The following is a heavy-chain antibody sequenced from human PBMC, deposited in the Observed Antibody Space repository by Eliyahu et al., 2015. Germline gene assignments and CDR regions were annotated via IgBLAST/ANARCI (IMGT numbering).Heavy chain of an antibody. CDR3: AKTSGGSPRFSTGMDV. J-gene: IGHJ6*02. Sequence: QVQLVESGGGVVQPGRSLRLSCAASGFTFSSYGMHWVRQAPGKGLEWVAVISYDGSNKYYADSVKGRFTISRDNSKNTLYLQMNSLRAEDTAVYYCAKTSGGSPRFSTGMDVWGQGTTVTVSS. CDR1: GFTFSSYG. D-gene: IGHD1-26*01. V-gene: IGHV3-30*18. CDR2: ISYDGSNK.